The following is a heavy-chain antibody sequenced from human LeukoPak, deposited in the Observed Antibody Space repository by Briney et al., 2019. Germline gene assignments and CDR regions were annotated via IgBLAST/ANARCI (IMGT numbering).Heavy chain of an antibody. CDR2: ISSSSSTI. J-gene: IGHJ6*03. D-gene: IGHD1-26*01. CDR3: ARRSGSYSGRYYYYMDV. V-gene: IGHV3-48*01. CDR1: GFTFSSYS. Sequence: GGSLRLSCAASGFTFSSYSMNWVRQAPGKGLEWVSYISSSSSTIYYADSVKGRFTISRDNAKNSLYLQMNSLGAEDTAVYYCARRSGSYSGRYYYYMDVWGKGTTVTISS.